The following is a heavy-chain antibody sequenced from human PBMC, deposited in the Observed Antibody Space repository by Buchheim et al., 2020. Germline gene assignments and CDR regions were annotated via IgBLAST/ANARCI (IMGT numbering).Heavy chain of an antibody. J-gene: IGHJ5*02. V-gene: IGHV3-33*01. D-gene: IGHD6-19*01. CDR1: GFTFWDSA. Sequence: QVQLVESGGGVVQPWTSLRLSCVASGFTFWDSAMHWVRQAPGKGLEWVAMIWYDGNNKYYADSVKGRFTVSRDNSKNMLYLQMSSLRVEDTAVYYCARDPPQSGWSFAAWGQGTL. CDR2: IWYDGNNK. CDR3: ARDPPQSGWSFAA.